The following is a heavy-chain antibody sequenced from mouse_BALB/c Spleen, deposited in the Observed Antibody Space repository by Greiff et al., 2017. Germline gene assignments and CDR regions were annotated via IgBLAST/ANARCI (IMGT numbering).Heavy chain of an antibody. Sequence: EVQLQQSGAELVKPGASVKLSCTASGFNIKDTYMHWVKQRPEQRLEWIGRIDPANGNTKYDPKFQGKATITADTSSNTAYLQLSSLTSEDTAVYYCAIGDYRRAMDYWGQGTSVTVSS. D-gene: IGHD2-13*01. CDR1: GFNIKDTY. V-gene: IGHV14-3*02. CDR3: AIGDYRRAMDY. J-gene: IGHJ4*01. CDR2: IDPANGNT.